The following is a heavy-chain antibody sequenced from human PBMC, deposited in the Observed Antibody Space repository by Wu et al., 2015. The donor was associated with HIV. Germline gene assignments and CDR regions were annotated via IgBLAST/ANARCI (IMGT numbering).Heavy chain of an antibody. Sequence: QVQLVQSGAEVKKPGSSVKISCRASGNTFNAINWVRQAPGQGLEWMGWMNSINGKTGYGQKFQGRVAMTRNISTRTAYMELSGLKSEDTAVYYCATSYYGSGSYPTFYYYYAMDVWGQGTTVTVSS. CDR1: GNTFNA. J-gene: IGHJ6*02. CDR2: MNSINGKT. D-gene: IGHD3-10*01. CDR3: ATSYYGSGSYPTFYYYYAMDV. V-gene: IGHV1-8*01.